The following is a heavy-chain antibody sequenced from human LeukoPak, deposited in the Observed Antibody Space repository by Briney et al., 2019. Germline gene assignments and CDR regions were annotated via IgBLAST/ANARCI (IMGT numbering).Heavy chain of an antibody. J-gene: IGHJ4*02. V-gene: IGHV3-53*01. CDR2: IYSGGST. Sequence: PGGSLRLSCAASGFTVSSNYMSWVRQAPGKGLEWVSVIYSGGSTYYADSVKGRFTISRDNSKNTLYLQMNSLRAEDTAVYYCARFIAATSGGYWGQGTLVTVSS. CDR1: GFTVSSNY. CDR3: ARFIAATSGGY. D-gene: IGHD6-13*01.